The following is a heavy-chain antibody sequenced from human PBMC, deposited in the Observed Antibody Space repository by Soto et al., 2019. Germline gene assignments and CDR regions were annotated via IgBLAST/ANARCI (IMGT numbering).Heavy chain of an antibody. CDR3: AEVRITIFGVPALDY. CDR2: IRGSGGST. D-gene: IGHD3-3*01. J-gene: IGHJ4*02. CDR1: GFTFSSYA. Sequence: GGSLRLSCAASGFTFSSYAMSWVRQAPGNGLGWVSAIRGSGGSTYYADSVKAPFTISRDKSKNTLYLQINSLRAEDTAVYYCAEVRITIFGVPALDYWGEGSLVTASA. V-gene: IGHV3-23*01.